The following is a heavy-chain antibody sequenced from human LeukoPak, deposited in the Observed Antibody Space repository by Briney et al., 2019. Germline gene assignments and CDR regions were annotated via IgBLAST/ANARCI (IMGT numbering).Heavy chain of an antibody. J-gene: IGHJ4*02. CDR3: ARGGAARPDY. Sequence: PGGSLRLSCAASGFTFSNYGMDWVRQAPGKGLERVSYISSSSSSIYYADSVKGRFTISRDNAKNSLFLQMNSLRAEDTAVYYCARGGAARPDYWGQGTLVTVSS. D-gene: IGHD6-6*01. CDR1: GFTFSNYG. V-gene: IGHV3-48*01. CDR2: ISSSSSSI.